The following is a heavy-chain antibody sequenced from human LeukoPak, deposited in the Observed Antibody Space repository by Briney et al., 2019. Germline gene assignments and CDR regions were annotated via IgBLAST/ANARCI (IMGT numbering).Heavy chain of an antibody. J-gene: IGHJ4*02. V-gene: IGHV3-23*01. CDR1: GFTFSRNG. CDR3: AKDRRAGSYDY. D-gene: IGHD3-10*01. Sequence: GGSLRLSCAASGFTFSRNGMTWVRQAPGKGLEWVSAISGSGGSTYYADSVKGRFTISRDNSKNTLYLQMDSLRAEDTAVYYCAKDRRAGSYDYWGQGTLVTVSS. CDR2: ISGSGGST.